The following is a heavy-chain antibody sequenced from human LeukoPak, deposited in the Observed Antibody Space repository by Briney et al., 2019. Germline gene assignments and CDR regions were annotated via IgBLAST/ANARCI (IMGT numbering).Heavy chain of an antibody. J-gene: IGHJ4*02. CDR3: ARVGAYNWNYICDC. D-gene: IGHD1-7*01. V-gene: IGHV3-48*03. CDR2: ISSSGSTI. CDR1: GFTFSSYE. Sequence: GGSLRLSCAASGFTFSSYEMNWVRQAPGKGLEWVSYISSSGSTIYYADSVKGRFSISRDNAKNSLYLQMNSLRAEDTAVYYCARVGAYNWNYICDCWGQGTLVTVSS.